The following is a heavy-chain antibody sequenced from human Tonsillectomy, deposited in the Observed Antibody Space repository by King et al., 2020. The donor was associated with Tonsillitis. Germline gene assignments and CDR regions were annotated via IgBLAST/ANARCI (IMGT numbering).Heavy chain of an antibody. CDR3: AGVANTVVRGAFDY. J-gene: IGHJ4*02. D-gene: IGHD3-10*01. CDR1: GDSISNYY. Sequence: QLQESGPGLVKPSETLSLTCTVSGDSISNYYWSWIRQSPDKGLEWIGYIYYSGSTDYNSGSTDYNPSLKSRITISVDSSKNQFSLKLRSVTAADTAVYYCAGVANTVVRGAFDYWGQGTLVTVSS. V-gene: IGHV4-59*01. CDR2: IYYSGSTDYNSGST.